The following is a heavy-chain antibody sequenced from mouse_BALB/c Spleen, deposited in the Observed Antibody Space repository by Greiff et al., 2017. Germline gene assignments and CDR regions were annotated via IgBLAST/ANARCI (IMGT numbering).Heavy chain of an antibody. CDR2: ISYSGST. V-gene: IGHV3-2*02. CDR3: ARGGITAVRSYWYFDG. J-gene: IGHJ1*01. Sequence: EVQLQESGPGLVKPSQSLSLTCTVTGYSITSDYAWNWLRQFPGNKLEWMGYISYSGSTSYNPSLKSRISITRDTSKNQFFLQLNSVTTEDTATYNSARGGITAVRSYWYFDGWGAGTTVTVSS. CDR1: GYSITSDYA. D-gene: IGHD2-4*01.